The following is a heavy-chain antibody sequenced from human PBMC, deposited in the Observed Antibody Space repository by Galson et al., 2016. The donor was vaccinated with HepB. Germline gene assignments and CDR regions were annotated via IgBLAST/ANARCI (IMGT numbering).Heavy chain of an antibody. CDR3: ARDATRGGDFDH. CDR2: INWNSGSI. J-gene: IGHJ4*02. CDR1: GFTFDDYV. Sequence: SLRLSCAASGFTFDDYVMHWVRQAPGKGLEWVSGINWNSGSIDYADSVKGRFTVSRDNTKNSLFLQMNSLRAEDTAVYYCARDATRGGDFDHWAQGTLVIVSS. V-gene: IGHV3-9*01. D-gene: IGHD3-10*01.